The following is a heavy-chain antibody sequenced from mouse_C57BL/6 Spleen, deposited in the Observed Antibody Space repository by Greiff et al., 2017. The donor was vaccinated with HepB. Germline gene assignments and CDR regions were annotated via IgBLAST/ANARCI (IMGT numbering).Heavy chain of an antibody. Sequence: EVKLMESGGGLVQPGGSLSLSCAASGFTFTDYYMSWVRQPPGKALEWLGFIRNKANGYTTEYSASVKGRFTISRDNSQSILYLQMNALRAEDSATYYCARERPQAMDYWGQGTSVTVSS. V-gene: IGHV7-3*01. CDR2: IRNKANGYTT. J-gene: IGHJ4*01. CDR3: ARERPQAMDY. CDR1: GFTFTDYY.